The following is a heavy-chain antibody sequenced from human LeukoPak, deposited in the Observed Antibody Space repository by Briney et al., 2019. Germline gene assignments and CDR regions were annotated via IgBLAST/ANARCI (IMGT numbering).Heavy chain of an antibody. J-gene: IGHJ4*02. V-gene: IGHV5-51*01. CDR1: GYTLTNYW. CDR2: IQPGDSST. CDR3: ARWPRGGTDCYFDH. D-gene: IGHD2-21*02. Sequence: GGSLKISCKASGYTLTNYWIGWVRQMPGKGLEWMGIIQPGDSSTRYSPSFQGQVTISADKSISTAYLQWSSLKASDTAMYYCARWPRGGTDCYFDHWGQGTLVTVSS.